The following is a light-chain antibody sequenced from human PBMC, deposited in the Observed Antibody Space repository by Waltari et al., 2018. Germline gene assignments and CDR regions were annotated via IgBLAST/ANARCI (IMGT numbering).Light chain of an antibody. Sequence: QSALTQPAPVSGSPGQSITISCTGTSSDVGGYNLVSWYQQHPGKAPKFIIYEVTKRPSGVSNRFSGSKSGNTASLTISGLQAEDEADYYCCSFAGSATSVVFGGGTKLTVL. CDR2: EVT. V-gene: IGLV2-23*02. CDR1: SSDVGGYNL. CDR3: CSFAGSATSVV. J-gene: IGLJ2*01.